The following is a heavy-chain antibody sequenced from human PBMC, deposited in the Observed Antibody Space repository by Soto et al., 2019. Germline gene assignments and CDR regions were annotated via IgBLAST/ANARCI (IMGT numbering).Heavy chain of an antibody. CDR3: ATYSGYDSSFDY. J-gene: IGHJ4*02. Sequence: TLSLPCTVSGGSFSSGGYYWSWIRQHPGKGLEWIGYIYYSGSTYYNPSLKSRVTISVDTSKNQFSLKLSSVTAADKAVYYCATYSGYDSSFDYWGQGTLVTVSS. CDR2: IYYSGST. V-gene: IGHV4-31*03. CDR1: GGSFSSGGYY. D-gene: IGHD5-12*01.